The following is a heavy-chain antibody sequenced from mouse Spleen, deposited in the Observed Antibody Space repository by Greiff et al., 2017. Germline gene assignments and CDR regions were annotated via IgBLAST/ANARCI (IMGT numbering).Heavy chain of an antibody. CDR3: AREGNWDEDY. D-gene: IGHD4-1*01. V-gene: IGHV1-19*01. CDR2: INPYNGGT. CDR1: GYTFTDYY. J-gene: IGHJ2*01. Sequence: VQLQQSGPVLVKPGASVKMSCKASGYTFTDYYMNWVKQSHGKSLEWIGVINPYNGGTSYNQKFKGKATLTVDKSSSTAYMELNSLTSEDSAVYYCAREGNWDEDYWGQGTTLTVSS.